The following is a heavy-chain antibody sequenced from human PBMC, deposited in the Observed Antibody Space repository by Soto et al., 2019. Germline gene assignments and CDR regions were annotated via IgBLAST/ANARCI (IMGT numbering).Heavy chain of an antibody. V-gene: IGHV1-18*01. CDR1: GYTFTNYG. CDR2: INVYNGNT. CDR3: ARGGGSGSYYNHYDWFDP. J-gene: IGHJ5*02. D-gene: IGHD3-10*01. Sequence: QVQLVQSGGEVKKPGASVKVSCKASGYTFTNYGISWVRQAPGQGLEWMGWINVYNGNTKYAQKVQGRVTMTTDTFRRRAYMKLRSLQFDDTAVYYWARGGGSGSYYNHYDWFDPWGQGTRVTVSS.